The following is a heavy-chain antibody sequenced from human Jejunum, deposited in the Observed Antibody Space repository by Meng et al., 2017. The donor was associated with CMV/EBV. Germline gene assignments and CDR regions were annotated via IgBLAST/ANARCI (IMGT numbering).Heavy chain of an antibody. CDR1: GGSLSGYY. J-gene: IGHJ4*02. D-gene: IGHD2/OR15-2a*01. CDR3: ARGNIDSRLGY. CDR2: INLSGST. V-gene: IGHV4-34*01. Sequence: LSCAVYGGSLSGYYWSWLRQPPGKGLEWIAEINLSGSTNYNPSLGSRATMSLDTSKNQVSLKLTSVTAADAAVYYCARGNIDSRLGYWGQGTLVTVSS.